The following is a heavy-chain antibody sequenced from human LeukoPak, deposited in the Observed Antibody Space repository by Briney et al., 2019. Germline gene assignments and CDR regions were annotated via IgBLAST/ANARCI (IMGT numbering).Heavy chain of an antibody. D-gene: IGHD6-25*01. CDR2: INPSGGST. J-gene: IGHJ4*02. CDR1: GYTFTSYY. CDR3: AGGPRGTRIDH. V-gene: IGHV1-46*01. Sequence: ASVKVSCKASGYTFTSYYMHWVRQAPGQGLEWMGIINPSGGSTSYAQKFQGRVTMTRDTSTSTAYMELSSLRSEDTAVYYCAGGPRGTRIDHWGQGTLVTVSS.